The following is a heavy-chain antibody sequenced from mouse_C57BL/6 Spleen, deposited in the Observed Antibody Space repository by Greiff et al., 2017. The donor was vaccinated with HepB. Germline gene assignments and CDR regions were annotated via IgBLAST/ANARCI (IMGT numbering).Heavy chain of an antibody. D-gene: IGHD1-1*01. J-gene: IGHJ3*01. V-gene: IGHV1-64*01. CDR2: IHPNSGST. Sequence: QVQLQQPGAELVKPGASVKLSCKASGYTFTSYWMHWVKQRPGQGLEWIGMIHPNSGSTNYNEKFKSKATLTVDKSSSTAYMQLSSLTSEDSAVYYCARPFTVTTYGSSYWFAYWGQGTLVTVSA. CDR1: GYTFTSYW. CDR3: ARPFTVTTYGSSYWFAY.